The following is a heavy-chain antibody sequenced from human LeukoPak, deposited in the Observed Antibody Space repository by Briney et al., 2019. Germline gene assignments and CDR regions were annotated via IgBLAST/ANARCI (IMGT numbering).Heavy chain of an antibody. CDR3: ARDRGYSCGY. V-gene: IGHV3-23*01. Sequence: GGSLRLSCAASGFTFSSYAMNWVRQAPGKGLEWVSTISGSGDSTYYADSVKGQFTISRDNSKNTLYLQMNSLRAEDTAVYYCARDRGYSCGYWGQGTLVTVSS. CDR1: GFTFSSYA. CDR2: ISGSGDST. J-gene: IGHJ4*02. D-gene: IGHD5-18*01.